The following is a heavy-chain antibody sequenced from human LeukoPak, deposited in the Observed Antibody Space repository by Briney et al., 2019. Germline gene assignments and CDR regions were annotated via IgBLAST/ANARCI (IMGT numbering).Heavy chain of an antibody. V-gene: IGHV3-64*01. CDR3: ARQSYCSSTSCYTKAPDY. CDR2: ISSNGGST. J-gene: IGHJ4*02. CDR1: GFTFSSYA. Sequence: PGGSLRLSRAASGFTFSSYAMHWVRQAPGKGLEYVSAISSNGGSTYYANSVKGRFTISRDNSKNTLYLQMGSLRAEDMAVYYCARQSYCSSTSCYTKAPDYWGQGTLVTVSS. D-gene: IGHD2-2*02.